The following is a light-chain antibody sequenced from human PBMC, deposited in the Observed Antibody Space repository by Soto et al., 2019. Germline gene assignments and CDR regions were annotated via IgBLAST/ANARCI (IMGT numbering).Light chain of an antibody. V-gene: IGLV2-14*01. CDR2: EVS. Sequence: QPELVQPASGSGSPGQSITISCTGTSSDVGGYNYVSWYQQHPGKAPKLMIYEVSNRPSGVSNRFSGSKSGNTASLTISGLQAEDEADYYCSSYTSSSTYVFGTGTKVTVL. J-gene: IGLJ1*01. CDR3: SSYTSSSTYV. CDR1: SSDVGGYNY.